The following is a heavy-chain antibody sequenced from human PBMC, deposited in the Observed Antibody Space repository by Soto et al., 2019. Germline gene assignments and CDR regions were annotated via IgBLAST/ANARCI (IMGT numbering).Heavy chain of an antibody. D-gene: IGHD3-22*01. V-gene: IGHV4-39*01. Sequence: SETLSLTCRLSDGSMNSDSSYWGWIRQPPGKGLEWIGVINHSGSTYHNLSLKGRVTMSVDASRNQFSLKLTSMTAADTAVYYCARLGGYVSVGYYYLWDSWGQGTLVTVSS. CDR2: INHSGST. J-gene: IGHJ4*02. CDR1: DGSMNSDSSY. CDR3: ARLGGYVSVGYYYLWDS.